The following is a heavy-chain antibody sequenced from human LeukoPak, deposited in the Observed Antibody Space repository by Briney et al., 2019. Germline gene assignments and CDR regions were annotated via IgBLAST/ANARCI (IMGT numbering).Heavy chain of an antibody. CDR2: IYTSGST. V-gene: IGHV4-4*07. D-gene: IGHD5-18*01. CDR3: ARVSGLWSADYYYYMDV. Sequence: PSETLSPTCTVSGGSISSYYWSWIRQPAGKGLEWIGRIYTSGSTNYNPSLKSRVTMSVDTSKNQFSLKLSSVTAADTAVYYCARVSGLWSADYYYYMDVWGKGTTVTVSS. CDR1: GGSISSYY. J-gene: IGHJ6*03.